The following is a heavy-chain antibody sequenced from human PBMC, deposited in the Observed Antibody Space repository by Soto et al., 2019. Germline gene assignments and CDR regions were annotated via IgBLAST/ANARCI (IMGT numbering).Heavy chain of an antibody. CDR3: AQTASLRTRTRLADLQP. V-gene: IGHV3-23*01. J-gene: IGHJ1*01. D-gene: IGHD3-10*01. Sequence: GGSLRLSCAVSGFTFSSYAMSWVRQAPGKGLEWVSTIGGSGGTTFYADSVKGRFTISRDNSRDTLYLQMNSLRAEDTAVYYCAQTASLRTRTRLADLQPRGQATLVTPSS. CDR2: IGGSGGTT. CDR1: GFTFSSYA.